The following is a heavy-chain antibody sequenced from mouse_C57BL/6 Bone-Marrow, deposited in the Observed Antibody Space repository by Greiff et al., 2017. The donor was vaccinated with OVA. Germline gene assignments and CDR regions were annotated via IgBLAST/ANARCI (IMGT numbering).Heavy chain of an antibody. Sequence: QVQLQQPGAELVKPGASVKLSCKASGYTFTSYWMHWVKQRPGRGLEWIGRIDPNSGGPKYNEKFKSKATLTVDKPSSTAYMQLSSLTSEDSAVYYCARWALLLWLRRGSYYAMDYWGQGTSVTVSS. D-gene: IGHD2-2*01. V-gene: IGHV1-72*01. CDR1: GYTFTSYW. CDR2: IDPNSGGP. J-gene: IGHJ4*01. CDR3: ARWALLLWLRRGSYYAMDY.